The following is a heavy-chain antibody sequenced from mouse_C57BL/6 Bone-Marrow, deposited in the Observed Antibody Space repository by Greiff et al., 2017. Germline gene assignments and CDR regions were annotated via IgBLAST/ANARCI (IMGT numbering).Heavy chain of an antibody. CDR2: INPSSGYT. V-gene: IGHV1-4*01. Sequence: VQLQESGAELARPGASVKMSCKASGYTFTSYTMHWVKQRPGQGLEWIGYINPSSGYTKYNQKFKDKATLTADKSSSTAYMQLSSLTSEDSAVYYCARHQRRGFAYWGQGTLVTVSA. CDR3: ARHQRRGFAY. CDR1: GYTFTSYT. J-gene: IGHJ3*01.